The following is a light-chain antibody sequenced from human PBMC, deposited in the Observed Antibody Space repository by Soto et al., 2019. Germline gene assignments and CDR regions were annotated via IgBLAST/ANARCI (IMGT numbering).Light chain of an antibody. CDR2: DAT. J-gene: IGKJ4*01. V-gene: IGKV1-33*01. CDR3: QQYGNLPLT. CDR1: QDIRNY. Sequence: DIQMTQSPSSLSASVGDRVTITCQASQDIRNYLNWYQQKPGTAPKLLIYDATNLETGVTSRFSGSGSGTDFTLNIKSLQPEDIATYYCQQYGNLPLTFGGGTRVEIK.